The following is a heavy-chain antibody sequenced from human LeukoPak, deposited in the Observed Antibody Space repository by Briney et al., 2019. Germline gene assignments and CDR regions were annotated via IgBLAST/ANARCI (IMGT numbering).Heavy chain of an antibody. D-gene: IGHD4-17*01. Sequence: ASVKVSCKASGYIFTNSGISWVRQAPGQGLEWLGWISAYNGNTNYAQKFQGRLTVTTDTSTTTAYMELRSLRPDDTAVYYCARGDPPNPTVIETSADYWGQGTLVTVSS. CDR2: ISAYNGNT. CDR1: GYIFTNSG. J-gene: IGHJ4*02. V-gene: IGHV1-18*01. CDR3: ARGDPPNPTVIETSADY.